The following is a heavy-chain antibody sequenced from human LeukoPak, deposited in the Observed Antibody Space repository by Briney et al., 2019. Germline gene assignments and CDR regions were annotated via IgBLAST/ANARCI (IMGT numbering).Heavy chain of an antibody. V-gene: IGHV4-61*02. CDR1: GGSISSGSYY. Sequence: SETLSLTCTVSGGSISSGSYYWSWIRQPAGKGLEWIGRIYTSGSTNYNPSLKSRVTISVDTSKNQFSLKLSSVTAADTAVYYCARDWDTAMVWWFDPWGQGTLVTVPS. J-gene: IGHJ5*02. CDR3: ARDWDTAMVWWFDP. D-gene: IGHD5-18*01. CDR2: IYTSGST.